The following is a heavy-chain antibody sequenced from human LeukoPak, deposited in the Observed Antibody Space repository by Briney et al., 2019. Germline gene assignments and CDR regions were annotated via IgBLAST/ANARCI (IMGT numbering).Heavy chain of an antibody. CDR1: GFTFSAYY. CDR2: ISSSGSTM. Sequence: GGSLRLSCAASGFTFSAYYTSWIRQAPGKGLEWVSYISSSGSTMYYADSVKGRFTISRDNAKNSLWLQMNSLRAEDTAVYYCARESVYAFDMWGQGTMVTVSS. V-gene: IGHV3-11*01. J-gene: IGHJ3*02. CDR3: ARESVYAFDM. D-gene: IGHD5/OR15-5a*01.